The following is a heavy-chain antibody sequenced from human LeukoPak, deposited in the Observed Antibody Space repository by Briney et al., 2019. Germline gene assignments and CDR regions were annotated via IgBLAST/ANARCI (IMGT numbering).Heavy chain of an antibody. D-gene: IGHD3-9*01. J-gene: IGHJ4*02. Sequence: SETLSLTCTVSGYSIRSGFYWGWIRQSPGKGLEWIGNIYHSGITYYTPSLKSRVTISVDTSKNQFYLKLSSVTAADTAVYYCARAVGSFDWLPLFDYWGQGTLVTVSS. CDR3: ARAVGSFDWLPLFDY. CDR1: GYSIRSGFY. CDR2: IYHSGIT. V-gene: IGHV4-38-2*02.